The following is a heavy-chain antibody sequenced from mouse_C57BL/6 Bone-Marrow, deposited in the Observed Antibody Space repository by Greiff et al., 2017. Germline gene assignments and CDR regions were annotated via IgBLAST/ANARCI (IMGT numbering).Heavy chain of an antibody. CDR1: GYTITSYW. CDR3: TRREDYYYAMDY. Sequence: VHVKQSGTVLARPGASVKMSCKTSGYTITSYWMHWVKQRPGQGLEWIGAIYPGNSDTSYNQKFKGKAKLTAVTSASTAYMELSSLTNEDSAVYYCTRREDYYYAMDYWGQGTSVTVSS. V-gene: IGHV1-5*01. CDR2: IYPGNSDT. J-gene: IGHJ4*01. D-gene: IGHD2-4*01.